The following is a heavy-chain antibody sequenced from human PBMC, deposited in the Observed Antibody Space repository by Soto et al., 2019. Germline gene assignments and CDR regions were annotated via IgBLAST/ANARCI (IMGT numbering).Heavy chain of an antibody. J-gene: IGHJ4*02. CDR2: IYYSGSTNPSLKSRVTP. CDR3: ARFWNSKKYYYDSSGYAS. V-gene: IGHV4-31*03. D-gene: IGHD3-22*01. Sequence: SETLSLTCTVSGGSISSGGYYWSWIRQHPGKGLEWIGYIYYSGSTNPSLKSRVTPYYNPSLKSRVSISVDTSENQFSLQLSSVTAADTAVYYCARFWNSKKYYYDSSGYASWGQGTLVTVSS. CDR1: GGSISSGGYY.